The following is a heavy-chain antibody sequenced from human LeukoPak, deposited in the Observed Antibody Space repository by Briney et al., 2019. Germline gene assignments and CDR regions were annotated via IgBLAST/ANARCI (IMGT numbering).Heavy chain of an antibody. J-gene: IGHJ4*02. V-gene: IGHV3-48*02. CDR1: GFTFSSYS. CDR3: ARDVDTPMVLPDY. D-gene: IGHD5-18*01. CDR2: ISSSSRTI. Sequence: PGGSLRLSCAASGFTFSSYSMNWVRQAPGKGLEWVSFISSSSRTIHYADSVKGRFTISRDNAKNSLYLQMNSLRDEDTAVYYCARDVDTPMVLPDYWGQGTLVTVSS.